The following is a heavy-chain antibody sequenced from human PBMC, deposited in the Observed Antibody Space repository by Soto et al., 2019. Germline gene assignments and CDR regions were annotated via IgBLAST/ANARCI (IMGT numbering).Heavy chain of an antibody. V-gene: IGHV3-30*03. CDR3: TAMNRSGYCFDY. J-gene: IGHJ4*02. CDR1: GFSFSDFG. D-gene: IGHD3-3*01. CDR2: ISYDGTDT. Sequence: QVQLVESGAGVVQPGRSLRLSCAASGFSFSDFGMHWVRQAPGKGLEWVAFISYDGTDTSYGDSVKRRFTISRDNSKNILQLQMNSLRIEDTALYYCTAMNRSGYCFDYWGQGNLVSVSS.